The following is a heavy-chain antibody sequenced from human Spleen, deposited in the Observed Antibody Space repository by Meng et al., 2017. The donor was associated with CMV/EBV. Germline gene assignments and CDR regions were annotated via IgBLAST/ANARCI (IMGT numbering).Heavy chain of an antibody. V-gene: IGHV4-30-4*01. J-gene: IGHJ4*02. CDR3: AREGRSHQVGVSVY. CDR1: GGSISSGDYY. CDR2: IYNSGST. Sequence: QVQPQASGPGLGKPSQTLSLTCTGSGGSISSGDYYWSWIRQPPGKGLEWIGYIYNSGSTYYNPSLKSRVTISVDTSKNQFSLKLRFVTAADTAVYYCAREGRSHQVGVSVYWGQGNLVTVSS. D-gene: IGHD2-21*01.